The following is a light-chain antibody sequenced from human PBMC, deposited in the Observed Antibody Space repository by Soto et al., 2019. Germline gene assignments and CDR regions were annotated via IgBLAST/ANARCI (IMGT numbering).Light chain of an antibody. CDR3: QQRYSMPLT. CDR2: EAS. V-gene: IGKV1-39*01. Sequence: DIQMTQSPSSLSACVGDRVTITCRASQSISSHLNWYQQKPGKAPQLLIYEASSLQGGVPSRFSGSGSGTDFTLTISRLQADDFAIYYCQQRYSMPLTFGPGTRVDIK. J-gene: IGKJ3*01. CDR1: QSISSH.